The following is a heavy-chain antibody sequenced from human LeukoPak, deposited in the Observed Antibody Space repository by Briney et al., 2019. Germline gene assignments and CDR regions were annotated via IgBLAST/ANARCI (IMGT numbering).Heavy chain of an antibody. CDR1: GGSISSGP. CDR2: IKSKTDGGTT. CDR3: TTDSELERLFDY. Sequence: ETLSLTCSVSGGSISSGPYFWSWVRQAPGKGLEWVGRIKSKTDGGTTDYAAPVKGRFTISRDDSKNTLYLQMNSLKTEDTAVYYCTTDSELERLFDYWGQGTLVTVSS. J-gene: IGHJ4*02. D-gene: IGHD1-1*01. V-gene: IGHV3-15*01.